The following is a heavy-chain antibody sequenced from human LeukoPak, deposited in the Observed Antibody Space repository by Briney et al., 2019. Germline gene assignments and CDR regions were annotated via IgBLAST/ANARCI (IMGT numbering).Heavy chain of an antibody. Sequence: PGGSLRLSCAASGFTFSSYSMNWVRQAPGKGLEWVANIKKDGSEKYYVDSVKGRFTISRDNAKNSLYLQMNSLRAEDTAVYYCARDLYRIVVVPHYSDYWGQGTLVTVSS. D-gene: IGHD3-22*01. CDR1: GFTFSSYS. CDR3: ARDLYRIVVVPHYSDY. V-gene: IGHV3-7*01. J-gene: IGHJ4*02. CDR2: IKKDGSEK.